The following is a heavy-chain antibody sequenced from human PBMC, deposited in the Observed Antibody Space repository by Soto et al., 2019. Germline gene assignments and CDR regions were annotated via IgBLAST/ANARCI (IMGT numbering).Heavy chain of an antibody. V-gene: IGHV1-18*04. Sequence: ASVKVSCKASGYTFTSYGISWVRQAPGQGLEWMGWISAYNGNTNYAQKLQGRVTMTTDTSTSTAYMELRSLRSDDTAVYYCARDGNLVLLERHTDYWGQGTLVTVSS. CDR1: GYTFTSYG. D-gene: IGHD1-1*01. J-gene: IGHJ4*02. CDR2: ISAYNGNT. CDR3: ARDGNLVLLERHTDY.